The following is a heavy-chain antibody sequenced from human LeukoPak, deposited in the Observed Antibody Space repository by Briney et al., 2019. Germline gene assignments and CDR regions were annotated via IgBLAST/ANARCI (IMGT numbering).Heavy chain of an antibody. CDR2: IYDNGDT. Sequence: PGGSLRLSCAASGLTVSSNYMSWVRQIPGEGLEWVSVIYDNGDTYYADSVTGRFTISRDTSRNTMYLQMNSLRAEDTAVYYCARDVLRAAGQIGAQYYRDVWGKGTTVSV. V-gene: IGHV3-53*01. J-gene: IGHJ6*03. D-gene: IGHD6-13*01. CDR1: GLTVSSNY. CDR3: ARDVLRAAGQIGAQYYRDV.